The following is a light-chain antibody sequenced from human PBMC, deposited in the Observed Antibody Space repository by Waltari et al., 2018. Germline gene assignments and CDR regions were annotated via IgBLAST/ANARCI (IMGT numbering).Light chain of an antibody. CDR1: QSVSSN. V-gene: IGKV3-15*01. CDR2: GAS. CDR3: QQYDNWSPLT. Sequence: EILMTQSPATLSVSPGARATLSCRASQSVSSNLAWYQQKSGQAPRLLIYGASTRATGIPARFSGSGSGTEFTLTISSLQSEDFAVYYCQQYDNWSPLTFGGGTKVEIK. J-gene: IGKJ4*01.